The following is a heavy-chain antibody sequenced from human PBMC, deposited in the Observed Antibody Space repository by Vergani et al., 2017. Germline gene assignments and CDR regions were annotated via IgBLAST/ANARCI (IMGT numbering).Heavy chain of an antibody. CDR3: ARHSAYCSSTSCYFPFFDY. J-gene: IGHJ4*02. CDR2: IYYSGST. V-gene: IGHV4-39*01. Sequence: QLQLQESGPGLVKPSETLSLTCTVSGGSISSSSYYWGWIRQPPGKGLEWIGSIYYSGSTYYNPSLKSRVTISVDTSKNQFSLKLSSVTAADTAVYYCARHSAYCSSTSCYFPFFDYWGQGTLVTVAS. D-gene: IGHD2-2*01. CDR1: GGSISSSSYY.